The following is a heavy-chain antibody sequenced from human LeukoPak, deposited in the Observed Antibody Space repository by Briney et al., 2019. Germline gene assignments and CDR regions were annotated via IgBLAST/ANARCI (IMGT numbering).Heavy chain of an antibody. CDR1: GYTLTELS. D-gene: IGHD5-18*01. J-gene: IGHJ4*02. CDR3: ATSGGYSYGAGDYFDY. V-gene: IGHV1-24*01. Sequence: GSVKLSCTVSGYTLTELSMHWVRQAPGKGLEWMGGFDPEDGETIYAQKFQGRVTMTEDTSTDTAYMELSSLRSEDTAVYYCATSGGYSYGAGDYFDYWGQGTLVTVSS. CDR2: FDPEDGET.